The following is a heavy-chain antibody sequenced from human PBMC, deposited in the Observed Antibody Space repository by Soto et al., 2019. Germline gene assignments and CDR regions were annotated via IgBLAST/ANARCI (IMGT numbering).Heavy chain of an antibody. CDR1: GYTFTSYA. CDR2: INAGNGNT. V-gene: IGHV1-3*01. J-gene: IGHJ6*02. D-gene: IGHD3-3*01. CDR3: ARVIRSGNIYYYYYGMDV. Sequence: ASVKVSCKASGYTFTSYAMHWVRQAPGQRLEWMGWINAGNGNTKYSQKFQGRVTITRDTSASTAHMELSSLRSEDTAVYYCARVIRSGNIYYYYYGMDVWGQGTTVTVSS.